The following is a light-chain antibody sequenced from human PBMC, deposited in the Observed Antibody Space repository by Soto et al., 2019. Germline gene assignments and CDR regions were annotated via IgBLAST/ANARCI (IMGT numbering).Light chain of an antibody. V-gene: IGKV1-5*03. CDR1: QSISRW. CDR3: QPYLSYPNT. CDR2: KAS. J-gene: IGKJ5*01. Sequence: IQMTQSPSTLSASVGDRVTISCRASQSISRWLAWYQQKPGKATKSLIYKASGLESGVTLSFNRSRDGTELTLTISSLQHDDFSTYYRQPYLSYPNTCDQGKRIEIK.